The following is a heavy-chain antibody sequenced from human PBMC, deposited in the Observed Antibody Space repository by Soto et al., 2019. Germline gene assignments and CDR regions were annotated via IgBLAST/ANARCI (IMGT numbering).Heavy chain of an antibody. D-gene: IGHD3-22*01. Sequence: HPGGSLRLSCAASGFTFSSYGMHWVRQAPGKGLEWVAVISYDGSNKYYADSVKGRFTISRDNSKNTLYLQMNSLRAEDTAVYYCAKSRAYKDSSGPYAHWGQGTLVTVSS. CDR2: ISYDGSNK. CDR1: GFTFSSYG. V-gene: IGHV3-30*18. CDR3: AKSRAYKDSSGPYAH. J-gene: IGHJ4*02.